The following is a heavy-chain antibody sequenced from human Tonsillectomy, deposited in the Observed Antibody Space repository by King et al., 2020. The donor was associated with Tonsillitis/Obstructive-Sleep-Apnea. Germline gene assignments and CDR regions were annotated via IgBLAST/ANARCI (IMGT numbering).Heavy chain of an antibody. Sequence: QLQESGPGLVKPSETLSLSCTVSGGSISSSTYWGWIRQPPGKGLEWIGSIYYSGSTYYNRSLKSRVTISVDMSKNQFSLKLSSVTAADTAVYYCTREGEYSSTKYFDSWGQGTLVTVSS. V-gene: IGHV4-39*02. D-gene: IGHD6-6*01. CDR2: IYYSGST. CDR3: TREGEYSSTKYFDS. CDR1: GGSISSSTY. J-gene: IGHJ4*02.